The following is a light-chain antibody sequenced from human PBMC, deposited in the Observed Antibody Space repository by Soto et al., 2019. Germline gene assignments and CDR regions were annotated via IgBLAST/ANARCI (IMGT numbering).Light chain of an antibody. CDR3: SSYTGSSTFV. J-gene: IGLJ1*01. CDR2: DVN. CDR1: SSDVGGYDY. Sequence: QSVLTQPASVSGSPGQSITISCTGTSSDVGGYDYVSWYQQLPGKAPKPLIYDVNNRPSGVSHRFSGSKSGNTASLTISGLQAEDEADYYCSSYTGSSTFVFGTGTKVTVL. V-gene: IGLV2-14*01.